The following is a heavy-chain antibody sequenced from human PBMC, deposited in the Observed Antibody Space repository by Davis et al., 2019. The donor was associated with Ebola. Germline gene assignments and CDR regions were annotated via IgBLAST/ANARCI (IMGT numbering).Heavy chain of an antibody. J-gene: IGHJ4*02. D-gene: IGHD6-6*01. CDR1: GGTFSSYA. Sequence: SVKVSCKASGGTFSSYAMSWVRQAPGQGLEWMGGIIPIFGTANYAQKFQGRVTITADKSTSTAYMELSSLRSDDTAVYYCARPKLGVGPLDYWGQGTLVTVSS. V-gene: IGHV1-69*06. CDR3: ARPKLGVGPLDY. CDR2: IIPIFGTA.